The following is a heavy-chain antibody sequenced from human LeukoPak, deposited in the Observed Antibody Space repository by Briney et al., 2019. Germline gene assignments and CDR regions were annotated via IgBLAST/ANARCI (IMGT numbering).Heavy chain of an antibody. CDR1: GFTFSSYS. Sequence: GGPLRLSCAASGFTFSSYSMNWVRQAPGKGLEWVSSISSSSSYIYYADSVKGRFTISRDNAKNSLYLQMNSLRAEDTAVYYCARSYSDYPPLYYFDYWGQGTLVTVSS. D-gene: IGHD4-11*01. V-gene: IGHV3-21*01. CDR2: ISSSSSYI. CDR3: ARSYSDYPPLYYFDY. J-gene: IGHJ4*02.